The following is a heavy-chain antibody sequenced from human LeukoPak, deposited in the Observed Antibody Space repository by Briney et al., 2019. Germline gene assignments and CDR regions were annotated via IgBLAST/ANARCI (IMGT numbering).Heavy chain of an antibody. CDR2: IDTGNSDN. CDR3: VRFGLSSSLDY. J-gene: IGHJ4*02. Sequence: AGASLKICCKGSGSTITTFWSCCGRQIPGKRLEWMGIIDTGNSDNNYSPSFQGPVTFSAAASISTAYLQLSGLRASATAKYYGVRFGLSSSLDYLGQGTLVSVPS. D-gene: IGHD6-13*01. V-gene: IGHV5-51*01. CDR1: GSTITTFW.